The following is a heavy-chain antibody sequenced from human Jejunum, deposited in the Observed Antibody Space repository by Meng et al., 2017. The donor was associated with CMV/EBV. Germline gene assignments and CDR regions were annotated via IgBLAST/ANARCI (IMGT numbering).Heavy chain of an antibody. Sequence: FGMRWVRQAPGKGLEWVAFIRYDGGNTYYTDSVKGRFTISRDNSKNTLYLQLNSLRAEDTAVYHCVQGGYCSSTTCYNLGWFAPWGQGTLVTVSS. J-gene: IGHJ5*02. D-gene: IGHD2-2*03. CDR3: VQGGYCSSTTCYNLGWFAP. CDR2: IRYDGGNT. CDR1: FG. V-gene: IGHV3-30*02.